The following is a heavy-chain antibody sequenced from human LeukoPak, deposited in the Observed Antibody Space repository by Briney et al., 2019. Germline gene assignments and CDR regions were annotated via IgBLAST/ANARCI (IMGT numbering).Heavy chain of an antibody. J-gene: IGHJ6*02. Sequence: ASVKVSCKASGYTFTSYGISWVRQAPGQGLEWMGWISAYNGNTNYAQKLQGRVTMTTDTSTSTAYMELRSLRSDDTAVYYCARDKVVGATPYYYYGMDVWGQGTTVTVSS. D-gene: IGHD1-26*01. V-gene: IGHV1-18*01. CDR2: ISAYNGNT. CDR1: GYTFTSYG. CDR3: ARDKVVGATPYYYYGMDV.